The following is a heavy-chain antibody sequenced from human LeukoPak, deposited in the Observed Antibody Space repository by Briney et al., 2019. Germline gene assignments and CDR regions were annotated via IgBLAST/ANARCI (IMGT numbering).Heavy chain of an antibody. CDR2: IIPILGIA. CDR1: GGTFSSYA. Sequence: SVKVSCKASGGTFSSYAISWVRQAPGQGLEWMGRIIPILGIANYAQKFQGRVTITADKSTSTAYMELSSLRSEDTAVYYCAREGGDGYDESRYFDYWGQGTLVTVSS. V-gene: IGHV1-69*04. D-gene: IGHD5-24*01. J-gene: IGHJ4*02. CDR3: AREGGDGYDESRYFDY.